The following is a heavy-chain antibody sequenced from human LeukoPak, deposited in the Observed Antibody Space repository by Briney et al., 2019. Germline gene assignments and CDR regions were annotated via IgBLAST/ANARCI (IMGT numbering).Heavy chain of an antibody. CDR3: ARAYCGGDCNWFDP. D-gene: IGHD2-21*01. Sequence: NPSETLSLTCTVSGGSISSYYWSWIRQPPGKGLEWIGYIYYSGSTNYNPSLKSRVTISVDTSKNQFSLKLSSVTAADTAVYYCARAYCGGDCNWFDPWGQGTLVTVSS. V-gene: IGHV4-59*01. J-gene: IGHJ5*02. CDR1: GGSISSYY. CDR2: IYYSGST.